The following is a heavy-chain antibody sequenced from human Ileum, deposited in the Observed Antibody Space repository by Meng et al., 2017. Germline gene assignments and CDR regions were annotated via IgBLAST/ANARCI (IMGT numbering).Heavy chain of an antibody. CDR3: ARHTGNFGLDF. J-gene: IGHJ4*02. V-gene: IGHV7-4-1*02. CDR2: INTNTGNS. Sequence: QVPLMETGSELKKPGAAVKVSCKTSGYIFTSQSLNWVRQAPGQGLEWIGWINTNTGNSNYAPGFTGRFVFSLDTSVSTAYLQISSLNVEDTAVYYCARHTGNFGLDFWGQGTLVTVSS. CDR1: GYIFTSQS. D-gene: IGHD4-23*01.